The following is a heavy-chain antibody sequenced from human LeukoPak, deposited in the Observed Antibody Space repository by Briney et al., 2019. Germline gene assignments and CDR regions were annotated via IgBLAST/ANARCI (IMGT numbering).Heavy chain of an antibody. V-gene: IGHV3-7*01. CDR2: IKQDGSEK. CDR1: GIIITSYW. D-gene: IGHD3-16*01. CDR3: ASHSYGYNH. J-gene: IGHJ5*02. Sequence: GGSLRLSCAASGIIITSYWMSWVRQTPRKGLEWVANIKQDGSEKNYVDSVKGRFTIFRDNARNSLYLQMNSLRAEDTAVYYCASHSYGYNHWGQGTLVIVSS.